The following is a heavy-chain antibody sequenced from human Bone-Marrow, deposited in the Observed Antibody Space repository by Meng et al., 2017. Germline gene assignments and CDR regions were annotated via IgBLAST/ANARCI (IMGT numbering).Heavy chain of an antibody. V-gene: IGHV4-59*08. CDR3: ARYDSSGLDH. D-gene: IGHD3-22*01. CDR1: GGSISSYY. CDR2: IYYSGST. Sequence: QVQLQESGPRLVKPSVTLSLTCTVSGGSISSYYWSWIRQPPGKGLEWIGYIYYSGSTSYNPSLKSRVTISVDTSKNQFSLKLSSVTAADTAVYYCARYDSSGLDHWGQGTLVTVSS. J-gene: IGHJ4*02.